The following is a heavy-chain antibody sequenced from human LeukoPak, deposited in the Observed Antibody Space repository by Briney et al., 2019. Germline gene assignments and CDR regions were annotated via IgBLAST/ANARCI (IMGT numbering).Heavy chain of an antibody. CDR1: GGTFSSYA. Sequence: ASVKVSCKASGGTFSSYAISWVRQAPGQGLEWTGGIIPIFGTANYAQKFQGRVTITADESTSTAYMELSRLRSDDTAVYYCARDSGYSYGRDWGQGTLVTVSS. CDR3: ARDSGYSYGRD. CDR2: IIPIFGTA. D-gene: IGHD5-18*01. V-gene: IGHV1-69*01. J-gene: IGHJ4*02.